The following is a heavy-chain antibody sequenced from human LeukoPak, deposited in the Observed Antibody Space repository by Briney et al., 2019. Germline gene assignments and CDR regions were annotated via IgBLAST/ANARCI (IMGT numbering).Heavy chain of an antibody. CDR1: GFTVSSNY. Sequence: PGGSLRLSCAASGFTVSSNYMSWVRQAPGKGLEWVSVIYSGGGTYYADSVKGRFTISRDNSKNTLYLQMNSLRAEDTAVYYCARGYSYGPNVLDYWGQGTLVTVSS. CDR3: ARGYSYGPNVLDY. CDR2: IYSGGGT. D-gene: IGHD5-18*01. V-gene: IGHV3-53*05. J-gene: IGHJ4*02.